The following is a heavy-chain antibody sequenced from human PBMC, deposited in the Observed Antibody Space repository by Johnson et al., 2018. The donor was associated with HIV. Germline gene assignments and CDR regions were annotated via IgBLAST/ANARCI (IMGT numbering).Heavy chain of an antibody. CDR3: ARAERGAFDI. V-gene: IGHV3-9*01. CDR1: GFTFSSYA. CDR2: ISWNTGSI. Sequence: LVESGRSLRLSCAASGFTFSSYAMHWVRQAPGKGLEWVSGISWNTGSIGSAASVKVRFTISRDNAKHSLYLQMNSLRAEDTAVYYCARAERGAFDIWGQGTMVTVSS. J-gene: IGHJ3*02.